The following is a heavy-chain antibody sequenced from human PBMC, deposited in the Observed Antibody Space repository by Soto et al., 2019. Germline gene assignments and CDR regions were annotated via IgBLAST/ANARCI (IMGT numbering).Heavy chain of an antibody. D-gene: IGHD3-10*01. CDR3: ARGGNLWFGEPFDY. Sequence: QVQLVESGGGVVQPGRSLRLSCAASGFTFSSYAMHWVRQAPGKGLEWVAVISYDGSNKYYADSVKGRFTISRDNSKNTLYRQMNSLRAEDTALYYCARGGNLWFGEPFDYWGQGTLVTVSS. V-gene: IGHV3-30-3*01. J-gene: IGHJ4*02. CDR2: ISYDGSNK. CDR1: GFTFSSYA.